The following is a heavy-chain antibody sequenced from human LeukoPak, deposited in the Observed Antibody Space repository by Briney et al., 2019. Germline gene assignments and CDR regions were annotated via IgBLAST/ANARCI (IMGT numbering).Heavy chain of an antibody. D-gene: IGHD3-22*01. CDR2: IYSGGST. Sequence: GGSLRLSCAASGFTVSSNYMSWVRQAPGKGLEWVSVIYSGGSTYYADSVKGRFTISRDNSKNTLYLQMNSLRAEDTAVYYCAREGIYYDRPFDIWGQGTMVTVSS. CDR3: AREGIYYDRPFDI. J-gene: IGHJ3*02. CDR1: GFTVSSNY. V-gene: IGHV3-53*01.